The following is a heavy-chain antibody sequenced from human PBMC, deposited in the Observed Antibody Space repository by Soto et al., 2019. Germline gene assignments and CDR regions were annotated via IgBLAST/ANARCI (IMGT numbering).Heavy chain of an antibody. D-gene: IGHD3-10*01. J-gene: IGHJ4*02. V-gene: IGHV3-48*02. Sequence: PEGSLRLSCAAFVFTFSGYSVNWVRQAPGKGLAWVSYIRSGSKTIYYAESVKGRFTVSRDNARNSQYLQMNSLRHEHTAVYYCVREDSLGVRSFDYWGQGTLVTVSS. CDR1: VFTFSGYS. CDR3: VREDSLGVRSFDY. CDR2: IRSGSKTI.